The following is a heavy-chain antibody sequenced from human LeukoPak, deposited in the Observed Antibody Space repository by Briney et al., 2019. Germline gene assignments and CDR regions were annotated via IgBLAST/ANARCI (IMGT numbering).Heavy chain of an antibody. V-gene: IGHV3-21*01. J-gene: IGHJ4*02. D-gene: IGHD3-10*01. Sequence: PGGSLRLSCVASGFTFSSYSMNWVRQAPGKGLEWVSSISSSSSYIYYADSVKGRFTISRDNAKNSLYLQMNSLRAEDTAVYYCARGSNGSGSEFDYWGQGTLVTVSS. CDR1: GFTFSSYS. CDR2: ISSSSSYI. CDR3: ARGSNGSGSEFDY.